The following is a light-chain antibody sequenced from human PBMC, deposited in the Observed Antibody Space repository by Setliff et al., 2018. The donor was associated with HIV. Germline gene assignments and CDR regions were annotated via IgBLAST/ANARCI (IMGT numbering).Light chain of an antibody. CDR2: EVS. Sequence: SVLPQPASVSGSPGQSITISCTGTSSDVGGYNYVSWYQQHPGKAPKLMIYEVSNRPSGVSNRFSGSKSGNTASLTISGLQAEDEADYYCSSYTSSSTFYVFGTGTKVTVL. CDR1: SSDVGGYNY. V-gene: IGLV2-14*01. CDR3: SSYTSSSTFYV. J-gene: IGLJ1*01.